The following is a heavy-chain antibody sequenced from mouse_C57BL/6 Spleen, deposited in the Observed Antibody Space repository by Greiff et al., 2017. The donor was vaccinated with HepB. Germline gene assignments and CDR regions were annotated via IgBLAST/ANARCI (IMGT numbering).Heavy chain of an antibody. Sequence: VQLQQSGAELARPGASVKLSCKASGYTFTSYGISWVKQRTGQGLEWIGEIYPRSGNTYYNEKFKGKATLTADKSSSTAYMELRSLTSEDSAVYFCARGDDYDGGYFDYWGQGTTLTVSS. D-gene: IGHD2-4*01. CDR3: ARGDDYDGGYFDY. J-gene: IGHJ2*01. CDR1: GYTFTSYG. V-gene: IGHV1-81*01. CDR2: IYPRSGNT.